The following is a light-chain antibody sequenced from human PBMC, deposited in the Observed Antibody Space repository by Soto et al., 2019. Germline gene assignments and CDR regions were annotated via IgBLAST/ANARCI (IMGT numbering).Light chain of an antibody. J-gene: IGKJ3*01. CDR1: QDIKSY. CDR3: QQFANLPLLA. V-gene: IGKV1-33*01. Sequence: DIQMTQSPSSLSASVGDRVTITCQASQDIKSYLNWYQQRPGKPPRLIIYDGSTLEAGVPSRFSGSGSGTFFTLTISSLQPEDIATYYCQQFANLPLLAFGPGTKVHI. CDR2: DGS.